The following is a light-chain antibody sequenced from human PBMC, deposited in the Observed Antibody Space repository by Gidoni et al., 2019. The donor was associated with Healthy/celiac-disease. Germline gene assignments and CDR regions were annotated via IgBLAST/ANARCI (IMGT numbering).Light chain of an antibody. CDR3: QQYYSYPWT. V-gene: IGKV1-8*01. Sequence: AIRMTQSPSSFSASTGDRVTITCRASQGISSYLAWYQQKPEKAPKLLIYAASTLQSGVPSRFSGSGSGTGFTLAISCLQSEELATYYCQQYYSYPWTFGQGTKVEIK. CDR2: AAS. CDR1: QGISSY. J-gene: IGKJ1*01.